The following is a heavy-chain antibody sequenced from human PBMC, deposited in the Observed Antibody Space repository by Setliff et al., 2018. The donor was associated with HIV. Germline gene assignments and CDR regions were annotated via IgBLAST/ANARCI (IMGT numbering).Heavy chain of an antibody. V-gene: IGHV4-4*07. D-gene: IGHD6-6*01. Sequence: SETLSLTCTVSGDSSSSYYCNWIRQPAGKGLEWIGRIGPIYTSGSTKYNPSLESRVTMSVDTSKNQFSLRLYSVTAADTAVYYCASFDLSTTSSADWGQGALVTVSS. CDR1: GDSSSSYY. J-gene: IGHJ1*01. CDR3: ASFDLSTTSSAD. CDR2: IGPIYTSGST.